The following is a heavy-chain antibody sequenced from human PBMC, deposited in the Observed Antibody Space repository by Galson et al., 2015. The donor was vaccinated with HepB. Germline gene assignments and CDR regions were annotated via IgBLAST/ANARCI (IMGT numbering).Heavy chain of an antibody. CDR2: IYTSGST. CDR3: ARERGGRELDY. J-gene: IGHJ4*02. CDR1: GGSISNYF. D-gene: IGHD1-26*01. V-gene: IGHV4-4*07. Sequence: ETLSLTCTVSGGSISNYFWSWIRQPAGKGLEWIGRIYTSGSTNYDPSLKSRVTLSVNTSKNQFSLRLTSVTAADTAVYYCARERGGRELDYWGQGTLVTVSS.